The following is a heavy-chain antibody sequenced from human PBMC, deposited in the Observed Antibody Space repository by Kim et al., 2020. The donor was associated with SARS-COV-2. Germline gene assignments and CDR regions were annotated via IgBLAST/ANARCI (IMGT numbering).Heavy chain of an antibody. V-gene: IGHV3-21*01. CDR3: ARELHDYGDYVLDY. Sequence: SDPVKGRVTISRDNAKNTLYLQMNSLRAEDTAVYYCARELHDYGDYVLDYWGQGTLVTVSS. J-gene: IGHJ4*02. D-gene: IGHD4-17*01.